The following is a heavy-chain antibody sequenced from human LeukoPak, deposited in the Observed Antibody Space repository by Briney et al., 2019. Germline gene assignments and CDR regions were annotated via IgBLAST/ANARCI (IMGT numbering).Heavy chain of an antibody. CDR2: ISYDGSNK. D-gene: IGHD5-18*01. J-gene: IGHJ4*02. CDR3: ARASKAGYTAMVPLDY. Sequence: GGSLRLSCAASGLTFSSYAMHWVRQAPGKGLEWVAVISYDGSNKYYADSVKGRFTISRDNSKNTLYLQMNSLRAEDTAVYYCARASKAGYTAMVPLDYWGQGTLVTVSS. V-gene: IGHV3-30-3*01. CDR1: GLTFSSYA.